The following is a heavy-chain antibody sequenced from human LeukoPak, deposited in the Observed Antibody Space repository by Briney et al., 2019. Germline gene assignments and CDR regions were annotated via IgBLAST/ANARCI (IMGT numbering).Heavy chain of an antibody. CDR3: AHNDDESYFDY. CDR1: GFSHNTSGVG. CDR2: IYWNDDK. J-gene: IGHJ4*02. V-gene: IGHV2-5*01. D-gene: IGHD1-1*01. Sequence: ESGPTLEKPTQTLTLTCTFSGFSHNTSGVGVGWIRQPPGKALEWLPLIYWNDDKRYSPALKSRLTITKDTSKNQVVLTMTNMDPVDTATYYCAHNDDESYFDYWGQGTLVTVSS.